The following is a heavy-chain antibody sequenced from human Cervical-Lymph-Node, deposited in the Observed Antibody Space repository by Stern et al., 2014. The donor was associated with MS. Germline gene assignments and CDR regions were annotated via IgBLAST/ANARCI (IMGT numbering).Heavy chain of an antibody. CDR2: VSPSSETT. CDR3: ARDIAAAATGFDY. Sequence: VQLVESGAAVKKPGTSVRGSCKASGYTLTNHYIHWVRQAPGQGLEWMGIVSPSSETTAYSQRFQGRVTMTRDTSTRTFYMDLSSLTSDDTAVYFCARDIAAAATGFDYWGQGTLVTVSS. CDR1: GYTLTNHY. D-gene: IGHD6-13*01. V-gene: IGHV1-46*01. J-gene: IGHJ4*02.